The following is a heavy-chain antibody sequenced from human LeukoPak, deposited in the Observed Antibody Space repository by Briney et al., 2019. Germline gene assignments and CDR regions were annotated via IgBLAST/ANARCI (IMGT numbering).Heavy chain of an antibody. Sequence: SQTLSLTCAISGDTVSSNRAAWNWIRQSPSRGLEWLGRTYYRSKYYNDYAVSMKSRITIYADTSKNQFSLQLTSVTPEDTAVYYCARDHILTGYNYYYYGLDVWGKGTTVTVSS. V-gene: IGHV6-1*01. CDR1: GDTVSSNRAA. CDR3: ARDHILTGYNYYYYGLDV. CDR2: TYYRSKYYN. J-gene: IGHJ6*04. D-gene: IGHD3-9*01.